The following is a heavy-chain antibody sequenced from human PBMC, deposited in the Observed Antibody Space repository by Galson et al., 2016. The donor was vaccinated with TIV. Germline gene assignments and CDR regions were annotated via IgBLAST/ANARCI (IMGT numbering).Heavy chain of an antibody. J-gene: IGHJ3*02. CDR1: GYNFITYW. CDR3: ARRGGSVSPGRAFDI. V-gene: IGHV5-51*01. Sequence: QSGAEVKKTGESLKISCKGSGYNFITYWIGWARQMPGKGLEWMGIIFPSDSDTRYSPSFEGQVTISADKSASTISLQWSSLKTSDSGVYYCARRGGSVSPGRAFDIWGEGTMLTVSS. CDR2: IFPSDSDT. D-gene: IGHD2-15*01.